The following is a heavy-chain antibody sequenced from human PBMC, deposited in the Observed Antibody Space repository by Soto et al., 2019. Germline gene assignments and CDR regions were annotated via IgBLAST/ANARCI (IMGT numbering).Heavy chain of an antibody. Sequence: GGSLRLSCSASGFTFSSYAMHWVRQAPGKGLEYVSAISSNGGSTYYADSVKGRLTISRDNSKNTLYLQMSSLRAEDPACYYCFKPQLGTCLSGFFDYWGQGTLVTVSS. CDR3: FKPQLGTCLSGFFDY. CDR1: GFTFSSYA. J-gene: IGHJ4*02. V-gene: IGHV3-64D*06. D-gene: IGHD7-27*01. CDR2: ISSNGGST.